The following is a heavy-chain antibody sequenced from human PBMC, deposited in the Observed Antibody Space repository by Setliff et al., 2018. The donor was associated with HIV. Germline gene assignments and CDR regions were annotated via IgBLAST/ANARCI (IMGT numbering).Heavy chain of an antibody. CDR1: GFTLSNYA. CDR3: VRDGPPRGAFDV. Sequence: GGSLRLSCAASGFTLSNYALNWVRQAPGKGLEWISYISSRSQTIYYADSVKGRFTISRHNAKNSLYLQMNSLRAEDTAVYYCVRDGPPRGAFDVWGQGTLVTVSS. CDR2: ISSRSQTI. V-gene: IGHV3-48*01. D-gene: IGHD3-10*01. J-gene: IGHJ3*01.